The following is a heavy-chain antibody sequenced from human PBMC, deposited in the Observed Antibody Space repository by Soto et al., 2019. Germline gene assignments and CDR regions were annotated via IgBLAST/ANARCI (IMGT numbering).Heavy chain of an antibody. J-gene: IGHJ2*01. CDR1: GFTFSSYA. CDR2: IGTAGDT. Sequence: EVQLVESGGGLVQPGGSLRLSCAASGFTFSSYAMHWVRQATGKGLEWVSAIGTAGDTYYPGSVKGRFTISRENAKNSLYLQMNSLRAGDTAVYYCATNYYDSSGYSPTYFDLWGRGTLVTVSS. CDR3: ATNYYDSSGYSPTYFDL. D-gene: IGHD3-22*01. V-gene: IGHV3-13*04.